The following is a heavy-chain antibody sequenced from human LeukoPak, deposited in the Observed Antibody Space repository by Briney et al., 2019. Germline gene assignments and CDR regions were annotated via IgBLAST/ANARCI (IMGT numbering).Heavy chain of an antibody. CDR3: ARGSLYYDFWSGYYPFDY. V-gene: IGHV1-46*01. CDR1: GYTFTGYH. J-gene: IGHJ4*02. CDR2: INPSGGST. Sequence: ASVKVSCKASGYTFTGYHMHWVRQAPGQGLEWMGIINPSGGSTSYAQKFQGRVTMTRDTSTSTVYMELSSLRSEDTAVYYCARGSLYYDFWSGYYPFDYWGQGTLVTVSS. D-gene: IGHD3-3*01.